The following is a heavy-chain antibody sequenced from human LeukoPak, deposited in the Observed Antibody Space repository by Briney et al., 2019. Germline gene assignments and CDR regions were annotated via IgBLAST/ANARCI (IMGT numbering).Heavy chain of an antibody. D-gene: IGHD3-10*01. CDR2: IYNSGST. V-gene: IGHV4-59*01. J-gene: IGHJ4*02. Sequence: PSETLSLTCTVSGGSISIYYWSWIRQPPGKGLEWIGYIYNSGSTNYNPSLESRVTISVDTSKSPFSLNLGSVTAADTAVYYCGRDRELNYGGQGTLVTVSS. CDR3: GRDRELNY. CDR1: GGSISIYY.